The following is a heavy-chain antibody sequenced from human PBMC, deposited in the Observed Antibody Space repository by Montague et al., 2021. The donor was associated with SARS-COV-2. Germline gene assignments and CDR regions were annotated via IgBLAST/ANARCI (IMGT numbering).Heavy chain of an antibody. J-gene: IGHJ6*02. Sequence: SLRLSCAASGFTFSSYTMNWVRQAPGKGLEWVSSISSSSSYISYADLVKGRFTISRDNAKNSLYLQMNSLRAEDTAVYYCAGVGIYYYYGMDVWGEGTTVTVPS. V-gene: IGHV3-21*01. CDR2: ISSSSSYI. D-gene: IGHD1-26*01. CDR1: GFTFSSYT. CDR3: AGVGIYYYYGMDV.